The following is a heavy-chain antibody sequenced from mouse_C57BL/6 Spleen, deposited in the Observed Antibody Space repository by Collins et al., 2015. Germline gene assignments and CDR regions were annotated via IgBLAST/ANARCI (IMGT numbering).Heavy chain of an antibody. CDR3: ARYGSSSGYYAMDY. CDR2: IYPGNGDT. CDR1: GHTFTSYN. D-gene: IGHD1-1*01. V-gene: IGHV1-12*01. Sequence: QAYLQQSGAELVRPGASVKMSCKASGHTFTSYNMHWVKQTPRQGLEWIGAIYPGNGDTSYNQKFKGKATLTVDKSSSTAYMQLSSLTSEDSAVYFCARYGSSSGYYAMDYWGQGTSVTVSS. J-gene: IGHJ4*01.